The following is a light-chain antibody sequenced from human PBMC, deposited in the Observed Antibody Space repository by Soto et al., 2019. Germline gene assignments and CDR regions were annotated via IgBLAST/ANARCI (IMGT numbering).Light chain of an antibody. CDR3: SSYTTSTSFIL. J-gene: IGLJ2*01. Sequence: QSALTQPASVSGSPGQSITISCTGTSSDVGAYNYVSWYQQHPGKAPKLMIYEVSYRPSGVSDRFSGSRSGNTASLTISGLQAEDESDYYCSSYTTSTSFILFGGGTKLTVL. CDR2: EVS. V-gene: IGLV2-14*01. CDR1: SSDVGAYNY.